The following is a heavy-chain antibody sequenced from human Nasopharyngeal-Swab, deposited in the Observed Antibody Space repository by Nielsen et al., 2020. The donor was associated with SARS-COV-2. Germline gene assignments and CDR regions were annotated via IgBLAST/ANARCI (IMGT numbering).Heavy chain of an antibody. CDR3: ARHQEFTIFGVVIRGAFDI. V-gene: IGHV4-39*01. Sequence: SETLSLTCTVSGGSISSSSYYWGWIRQPPGKGLEWIGIIYYSGSTYYNPSLKSRVTISVDTSKNQFSLKLSSVTAADTAVYYCARHQEFTIFGVVIRGAFDIWGQGTMVTVSS. D-gene: IGHD3-3*01. CDR2: IYYSGST. J-gene: IGHJ3*02. CDR1: GGSISSSSYY.